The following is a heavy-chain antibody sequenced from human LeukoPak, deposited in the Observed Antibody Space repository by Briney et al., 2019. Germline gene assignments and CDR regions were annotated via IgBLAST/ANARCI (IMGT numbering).Heavy chain of an antibody. J-gene: IGHJ3*02. CDR2: ISTSSSYI. CDR1: GFTFNRYS. D-gene: IGHD4-17*01. V-gene: IGHV3-21*01. CDR3: ARVGATVTGSDPFDI. Sequence: GGSLRLSCVASGFTFNRYSMNWVRQAPGKGLEWVSSISTSSSYIYYADSLKGRFTISRDNARNSLYLDMDSLRVEDTAVYYCARVGATVTGSDPFDIWGHGTIVTVSS.